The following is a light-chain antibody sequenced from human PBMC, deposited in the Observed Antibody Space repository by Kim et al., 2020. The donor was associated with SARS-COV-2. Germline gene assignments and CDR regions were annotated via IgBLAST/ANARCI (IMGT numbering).Light chain of an antibody. CDR1: SGSIASNY. CDR3: QFFDTTNVV. V-gene: IGLV6-57*04. J-gene: IGLJ2*01. Sequence: NFMLTQPHSVSESPGKTVSISCTRSSGSIASNYVQWYQQRPGSVPTTVIYEDDRRPSGVPDRFSASIDSSSNSASLTISGLQTEDEADYYCQFFDTTNVVFGGGTQLTVL. CDR2: EDD.